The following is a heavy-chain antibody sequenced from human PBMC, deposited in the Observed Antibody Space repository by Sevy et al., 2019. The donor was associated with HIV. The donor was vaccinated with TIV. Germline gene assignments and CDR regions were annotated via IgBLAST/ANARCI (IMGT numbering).Heavy chain of an antibody. D-gene: IGHD3-22*01. CDR2: IWSDGAYQ. CDR1: GFTFSNYA. J-gene: IGHJ4*02. V-gene: IGHV3-33*01. Sequence: GGSLRLSCAATGFTFSNYAMHWVRQAPGKGMEWVAIIWSDGAYQYHGDSVKGRFTISRDNSKNTLYLQMNNVRVEDMAVYYCARGGYYYDNAAYYALDSWGQRTLVTVSS. CDR3: ARGGYYYDNAAYYALDS.